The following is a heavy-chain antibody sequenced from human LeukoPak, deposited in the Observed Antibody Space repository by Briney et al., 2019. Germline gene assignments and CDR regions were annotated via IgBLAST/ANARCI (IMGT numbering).Heavy chain of an antibody. D-gene: IGHD5-18*01. CDR2: IDPSDTET. Sequence: GESLKISCKASGYSFTSYWIGWVRQMPGKGLEWMGIIDPSDTETRYTPSFQGQVTISVDKSLTTADLQWNSLKASDTAMYYCARQTAMGRSGDYWGQGTLVTVSS. CDR1: GYSFTSYW. J-gene: IGHJ4*02. V-gene: IGHV5-51*01. CDR3: ARQTAMGRSGDY.